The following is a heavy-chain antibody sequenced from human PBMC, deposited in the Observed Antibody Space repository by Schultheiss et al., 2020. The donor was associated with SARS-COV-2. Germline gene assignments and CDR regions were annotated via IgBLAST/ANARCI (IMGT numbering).Heavy chain of an antibody. CDR1: GFTFSSYA. CDR3: VKDWAAVHWFDP. CDR2: ISSVGSPK. J-gene: IGHJ5*02. V-gene: IGHV3-23*01. Sequence: GESLKISCAASGFTFSSYAMSWVRQAPGKGLEWISHISSVGSPKYYADSVKGRFTISRDNSKNTLYLQMSSLRAEDTAVYYCVKDWAAVHWFDPWGQGTLVTVSS. D-gene: IGHD6-13*01.